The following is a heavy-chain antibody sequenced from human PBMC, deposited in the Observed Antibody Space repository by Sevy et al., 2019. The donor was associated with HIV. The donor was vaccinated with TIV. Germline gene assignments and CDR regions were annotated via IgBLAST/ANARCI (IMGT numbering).Heavy chain of an antibody. D-gene: IGHD3-10*01. J-gene: IGHJ4*02. CDR1: GFIFNSYA. CDR3: AKGYGSGSPPDY. Sequence: GGSLRLSCAASGFIFNSYAMSWVRQAPGKGLKWVSSISASGGSTYYGDSMKGRITISRDNFKNTLYLKMNSLRAEDTAVYYCAKGYGSGSPPDYWGQGTLVTVSS. V-gene: IGHV3-23*01. CDR2: ISASGGST.